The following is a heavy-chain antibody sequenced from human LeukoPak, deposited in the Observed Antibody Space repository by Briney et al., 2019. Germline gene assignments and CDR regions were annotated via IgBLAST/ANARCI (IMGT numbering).Heavy chain of an antibody. CDR2: ISRSDFYT. CDR1: GFTFSDHY. Sequence: PGGSLRLSCVSSGFTFSDHYMTWIRQAPGKGLEWVSYISRSDFYTHYADSVKGRFIISRDNAKNSLFLQMNSLRVEGTAVYYCARNLASGRGFRNAVDVWGQGTSVTVSS. V-gene: IGHV3-11*06. J-gene: IGHJ6*02. CDR3: ARNLASGRGFRNAVDV. D-gene: IGHD3-10*01.